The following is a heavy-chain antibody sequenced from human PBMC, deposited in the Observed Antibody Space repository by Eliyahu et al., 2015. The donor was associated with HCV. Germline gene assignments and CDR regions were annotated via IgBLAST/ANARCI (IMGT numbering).Heavy chain of an antibody. J-gene: IGHJ5*02. Sequence: EVQLVESGGGLVQPGGXLRLSCAASGFPXSTXXMXWVRXAPGKGLEWVANIKEDGSEKXYVDSVKGRFTISRDNAKNSLYLQMNSLRVEDTAVYYCAKARGYNSHWDPGAFGSWGQGTLVTVSS. V-gene: IGHV3-7*01. D-gene: IGHD3-10*01. CDR1: GFPXSTXX. CDR3: AKARGYNSHWDPGAFGS. CDR2: IKEDGSEK.